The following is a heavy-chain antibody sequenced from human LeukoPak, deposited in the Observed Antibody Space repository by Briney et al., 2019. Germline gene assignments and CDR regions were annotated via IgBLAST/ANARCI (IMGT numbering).Heavy chain of an antibody. CDR2: ISAYNGNT. V-gene: IGHV1-18*01. CDR3: ARDVIDYESSGYYSIDY. CDR1: GYTFTSYG. Sequence: ASVTVSCKASGYTFTSYGISWVRQAPGQGLEWMGWISAYNGNTNYAQKLQGRVTMTTDTSTSTAYMELRSLRSDDTAVYYCARDVIDYESSGYYSIDYWGQGTLVTVSS. D-gene: IGHD3-22*01. J-gene: IGHJ4*02.